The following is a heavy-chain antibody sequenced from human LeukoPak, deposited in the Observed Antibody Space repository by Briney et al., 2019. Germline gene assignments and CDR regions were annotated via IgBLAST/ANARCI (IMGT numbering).Heavy chain of an antibody. V-gene: IGHV3-66*01. CDR1: GYSVSNNY. D-gene: IGHD2-15*01. CDR3: ASGGYSPEYFQH. J-gene: IGHJ1*01. CDR2: IYSGGST. Sequence: GGSLRLSCAASGYSVSNNYMSCVRQAPEKGVEWVSLIYSGGSTMYAVSVKGRFTISRENSKDTLYIQMNSVRAEDTAVYYCASGGYSPEYFQHWGQGNRVTVSS.